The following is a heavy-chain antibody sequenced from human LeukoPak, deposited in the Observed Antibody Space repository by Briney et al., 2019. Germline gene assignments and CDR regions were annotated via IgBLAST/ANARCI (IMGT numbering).Heavy chain of an antibody. J-gene: IGHJ5*02. V-gene: IGHV3-21*01. CDR3: ARTGYGVRSWFDP. CDR1: GFTFSSYS. Sequence: GGSLRLSCAASGFTFSSYSMNWVRQAPGKGLAWVSSISSSSSYIYYADSVKGRFTVSRDNAKNSLYLQMNSLRAEDTAVYYCARTGYGVRSWFDPWGQGTLVTVSS. D-gene: IGHD5-18*01. CDR2: ISSSSSYI.